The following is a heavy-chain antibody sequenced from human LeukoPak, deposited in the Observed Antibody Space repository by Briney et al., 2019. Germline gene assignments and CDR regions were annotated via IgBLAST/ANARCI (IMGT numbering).Heavy chain of an antibody. D-gene: IGHD6-19*01. CDR1: GGSISTSNYY. V-gene: IGHV4-39*07. CDR2: IFYSGST. CDR3: ARGVAGTWLYYYYYMDV. J-gene: IGHJ6*03. Sequence: SETLSLTCTVSGGSISTSNYYWGWIRQPPGKGLEWIGNIFYSGSTYYSPSLKSRVTISVDTSKNQFSLKLSSVTAADTAVYYCARGVAGTWLYYYYYMDVWGKGTTVTVSS.